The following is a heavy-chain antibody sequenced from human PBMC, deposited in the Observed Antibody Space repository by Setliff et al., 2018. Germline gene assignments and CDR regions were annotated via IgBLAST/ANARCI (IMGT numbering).Heavy chain of an antibody. J-gene: IGHJ3*02. Sequence: PGGSLRLSCAASGFTFSIYWMSWVRQAPGKGLEWVANIKQDGSGKDYVDSVKGRLTIPRDTARNTVYLQMDGLRAEDTAVYYCVTGMGTHYYDPSAQGPFANWGQGTMVTVSS. CDR1: GFTFSIYW. D-gene: IGHD3-22*01. CDR2: IKQDGSGK. V-gene: IGHV3-7*01. CDR3: VTGMGTHYYDPSAQGPFAN.